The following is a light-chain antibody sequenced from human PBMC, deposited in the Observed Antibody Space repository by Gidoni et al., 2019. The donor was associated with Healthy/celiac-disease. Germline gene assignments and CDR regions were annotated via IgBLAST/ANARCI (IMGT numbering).Light chain of an antibody. V-gene: IGKV3-11*01. Sequence: EIVLTQSPATLSLSPGERATLSCRASQSVSIYLAWYQQKPGQAPRLLIYDASNRATGIPARLSGSWYGTDFTLTISSLEPEDFAVYYCQQRSNFITFXQXTRLEIK. CDR1: QSVSIY. CDR3: QQRSNFIT. J-gene: IGKJ5*01. CDR2: DAS.